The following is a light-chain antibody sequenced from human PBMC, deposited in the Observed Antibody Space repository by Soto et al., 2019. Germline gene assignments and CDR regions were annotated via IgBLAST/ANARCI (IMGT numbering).Light chain of an antibody. Sequence: DIQMTQSPSSLSASVGDRVTITCRASQSISSYLNWYQQKPGKAPKLLIYAASSLQSGVPSRFSGSGSGTDFTLTISSLQPEDFATYYCQQSYSIVTFGQGTKVDI. CDR3: QQSYSIVT. CDR1: QSISSY. CDR2: AAS. V-gene: IGKV1-39*01. J-gene: IGKJ1*01.